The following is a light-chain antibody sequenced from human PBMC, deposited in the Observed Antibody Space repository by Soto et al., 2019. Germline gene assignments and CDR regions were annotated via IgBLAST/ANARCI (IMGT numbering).Light chain of an antibody. CDR1: QSLNDW. V-gene: IGKV1-5*03. J-gene: IGKJ1*01. Sequence: DIQMTQSPSTLSASVGDRVTITCRASQSLNDWLAWFQQKPGKAPNLLIYKVSNLESGVPSRFSGSGSGTEFTLTISSLQPDDFATYYCQQYNGYSWAFGQGTNVDIK. CDR2: KVS. CDR3: QQYNGYSWA.